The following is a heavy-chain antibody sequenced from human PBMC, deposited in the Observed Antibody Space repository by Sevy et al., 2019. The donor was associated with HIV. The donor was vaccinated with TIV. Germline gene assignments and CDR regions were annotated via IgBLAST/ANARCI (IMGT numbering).Heavy chain of an antibody. V-gene: IGHV3-7*03. J-gene: IGHJ3*02. D-gene: IGHD3-10*01. Sequence: GGSLRLSCAASGFTFSSYWMSWGRQAPGKGLEWVANIKQDGSEKYYVNSVKGRFTISRDNAKNSLYLQMNSLRAEDTAVYYCARASRITMVRGVTGAFDIWGQGTMVTVSS. CDR2: IKQDGSEK. CDR3: ARASRITMVRGVTGAFDI. CDR1: GFTFSSYW.